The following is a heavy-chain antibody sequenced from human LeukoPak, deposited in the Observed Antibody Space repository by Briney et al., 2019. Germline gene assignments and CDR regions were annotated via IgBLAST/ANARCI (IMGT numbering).Heavy chain of an antibody. D-gene: IGHD3-10*01. J-gene: IGHJ5*02. Sequence: GGSLRLSCAASGFTFNYYGMRWVRQAPGKGLEWVAFVRYDGNDKYYAKSVKGRFTISRDTSRNTLYLQMNSLRPEDTAVYYCAKDLMRDRWFGESWGQGTLVTVSS. CDR1: GFTFNYYG. CDR3: AKDLMRDRWFGES. CDR2: VRYDGNDK. V-gene: IGHV3-30*02.